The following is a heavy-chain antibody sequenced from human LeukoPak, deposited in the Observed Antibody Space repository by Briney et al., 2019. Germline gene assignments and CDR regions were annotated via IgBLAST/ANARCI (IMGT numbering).Heavy chain of an antibody. D-gene: IGHD5-18*01. CDR1: GVSIHSYW. Sequence: SETLSLTCVVSGVSIHSYWWSWVGQPAGKGLEGIGRIYTTVRTNYSPSFQSRVTMSIDVSSNQFSLTLRSVTAADTAVYYCARSGYTISAYHSDFWGQGAPVTISS. V-gene: IGHV4-4*07. CDR3: ARSGYTISAYHSDF. J-gene: IGHJ4*02. CDR2: IYTTVRT.